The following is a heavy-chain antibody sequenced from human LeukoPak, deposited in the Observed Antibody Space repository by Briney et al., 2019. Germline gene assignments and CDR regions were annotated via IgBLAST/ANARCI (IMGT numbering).Heavy chain of an antibody. V-gene: IGHV3-30*04. CDR2: ISYDGSDK. J-gene: IGHJ4*02. CDR1: GFTFSSYA. Sequence: PGGSLRLSCAASGFTFSSYAMHWVRQAPGKGLEWVAIISYDGSDKYYADSVKGRFTISRDNSKNTLYLQMNSLRAEDTAVYYCATSVADWDYFHYWGQGTLVTVSS. CDR3: ATSVADWDYFHY. D-gene: IGHD6-19*01.